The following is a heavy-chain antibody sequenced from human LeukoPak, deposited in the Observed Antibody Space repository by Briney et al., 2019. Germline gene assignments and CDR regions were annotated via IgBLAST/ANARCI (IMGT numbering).Heavy chain of an antibody. V-gene: IGHV4-39*07. CDR3: ARGLEQIAAADDYFDY. D-gene: IGHD6-13*01. CDR1: GGSISSSSYY. CDR2: IYYSGST. J-gene: IGHJ4*02. Sequence: SETLSLTCSVSGGSISSSSYYWGWIRQPPGKGLEWIGSIYYSGSTYYNSSLKSRVTISLDMSNSQFSLKLSSVTAADTAVYYCARGLEQIAAADDYFDYWGQGTLVTVSS.